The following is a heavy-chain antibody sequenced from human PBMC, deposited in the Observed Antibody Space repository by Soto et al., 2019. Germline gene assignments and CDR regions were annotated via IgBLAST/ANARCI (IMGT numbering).Heavy chain of an antibody. CDR3: AGLSIAAAGKSPHFYYYGMDV. Sequence: QVQLVQSGAEVKKPGSSVKVSCKASGGTFSSYAISWVRQAPGQGLEWMGGIIPIFGTANYAQKFQGRVTITADKSTSTAYMELSSLRSEDTAVYYCAGLSIAAAGKSPHFYYYGMDVWGQGTTVTVSS. CDR1: GGTFSSYA. J-gene: IGHJ6*02. CDR2: IIPIFGTA. D-gene: IGHD6-13*01. V-gene: IGHV1-69*06.